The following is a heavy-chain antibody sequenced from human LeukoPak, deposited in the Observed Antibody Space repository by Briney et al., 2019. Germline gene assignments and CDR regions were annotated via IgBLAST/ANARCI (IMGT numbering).Heavy chain of an antibody. CDR2: ISADGAHT. V-gene: IGHV3-23*01. Sequence: PGGSLRLSCAASGFTFNNYALTWARLSPEQGLAWVSSISADGAHTYYAESVKGRFTISRDDSTDTVYLQMNSLRGEDTAVYFCAKDLRVTSRLGYFDYWGQGTLVTVST. CDR3: AKDLRVTSRLGYFDY. D-gene: IGHD3-9*01. CDR1: GFTFNNYA. J-gene: IGHJ4*02.